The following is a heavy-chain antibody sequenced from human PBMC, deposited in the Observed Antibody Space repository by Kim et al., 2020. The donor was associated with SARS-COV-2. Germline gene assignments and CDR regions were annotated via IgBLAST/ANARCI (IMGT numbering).Heavy chain of an antibody. CDR2: ISGSGGST. Sequence: GGSLRLSCAASGFTFSSYAMSWVRQAPGKGLEWVSAISGSGGSTYYADSVKGRFTISRDNSKNTLYLQMNSLRAEDTAVYYCAKGPYSSGWPLAYFDYWGQGTLVTVSS. CDR3: AKGPYSSGWPLAYFDY. D-gene: IGHD6-19*01. V-gene: IGHV3-23*01. CDR1: GFTFSSYA. J-gene: IGHJ4*02.